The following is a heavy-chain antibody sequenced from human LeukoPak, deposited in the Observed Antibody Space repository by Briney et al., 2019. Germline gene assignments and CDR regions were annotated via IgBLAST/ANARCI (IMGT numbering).Heavy chain of an antibody. V-gene: IGHV3-48*03. CDR1: GFTFSNYD. J-gene: IGHJ4*02. D-gene: IGHD6-13*01. Sequence: ESGGGLVQPGGSLRLSCASSGFTFSNYDMNWVRQAPGKGLEWVSHISSGGGTIKYYADSVKGRFTVSRDNAKNSLYLQMNSLRAEDTAVYYCARGPGSSSWYLTLEGGYYFDYWGQGTLVTVSS. CDR2: ISSGGGTIK. CDR3: ARGPGSSSWYLTLEGGYYFDY.